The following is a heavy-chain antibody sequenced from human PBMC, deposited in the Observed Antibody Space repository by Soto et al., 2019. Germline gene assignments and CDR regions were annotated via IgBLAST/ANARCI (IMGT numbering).Heavy chain of an antibody. CDR3: AKCHSSGYGYFEY. Sequence: PGGSLRLSCAASGFTFSSYGMRWVRQAPGKGLEWVAVISYDGSNKYYADSVKGRFTISRDNSKNTLYLQMNSLRAEDTAVYYCAKCHSSGYGYFEYWGQGTLVTVSS. D-gene: IGHD3-22*01. CDR1: GFTFSSYG. CDR2: ISYDGSNK. V-gene: IGHV3-30*18. J-gene: IGHJ4*02.